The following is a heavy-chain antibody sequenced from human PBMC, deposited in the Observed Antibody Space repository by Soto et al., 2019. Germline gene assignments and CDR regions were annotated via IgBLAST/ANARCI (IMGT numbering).Heavy chain of an antibody. V-gene: IGHV4-31*03. CDR1: GGSISSGGYY. J-gene: IGHJ5*02. CDR2: IYYSGST. Sequence: QVQLQESGPGLVKPSQTLSLTCTVSGGSISSGGYYWSWIRQHPGKGLEWIGYIYYSGSTYYNPSLKSRVTISVDMFKNQFPLKLSSVTAADTAVYYCARLAVTNGGGWFDPWGQGTLVTVSS. CDR3: ARLAVTNGGGWFDP. D-gene: IGHD4-17*01.